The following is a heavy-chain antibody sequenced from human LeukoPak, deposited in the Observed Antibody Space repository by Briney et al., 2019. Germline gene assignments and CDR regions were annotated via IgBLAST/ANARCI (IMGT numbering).Heavy chain of an antibody. V-gene: IGHV3-30*18. J-gene: IGHJ4*02. CDR3: AKEGYYGSGSFPDY. D-gene: IGHD3-10*01. CDR1: GFTFSSYG. Sequence: GGSLRLSCAASGFTFSSYGMHWVRQAPGKGLEWVAVISHDGSNEYYADSVKGRFTISRDNPKNTLYLQMNSLRPEDTAVYYCAKEGYYGSGSFPDYWGQGTLVTVSS. CDR2: ISHDGSNE.